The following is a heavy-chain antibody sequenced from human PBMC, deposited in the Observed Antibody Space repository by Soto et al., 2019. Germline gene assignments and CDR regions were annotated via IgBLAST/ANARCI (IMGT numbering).Heavy chain of an antibody. Sequence: EVQLVESGGGLVQPGGSLKLSCAASGFTFSGSAMHWVRQASGKGLEWVGRIRSKANNYATAYGASVKGRFTISRDDSKNTAYLQMNSRKTADTAVYYCSRQASDFWSGKPQYYMDVWGKGTTVTVSS. D-gene: IGHD3-3*01. CDR2: IRSKANNYAT. CDR1: GFTFSGSA. V-gene: IGHV3-73*01. CDR3: SRQASDFWSGKPQYYMDV. J-gene: IGHJ6*03.